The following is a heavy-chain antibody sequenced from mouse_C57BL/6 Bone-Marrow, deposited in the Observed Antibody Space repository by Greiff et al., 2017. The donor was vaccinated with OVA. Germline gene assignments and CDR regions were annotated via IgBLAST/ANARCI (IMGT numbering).Heavy chain of an antibody. Sequence: VQLKESGPELVKPGASVKMSCKASGYTFTDYNMHWVKQSHGKSLEWIGYINPNNGGTSYNQKFKGKATLTVNKSSSTAYMELRSLTSEDSAVYYCARPITTERAWFAYWGQGTLVTVSA. CDR1: GYTFTDYN. CDR3: ARPITTERAWFAY. J-gene: IGHJ3*01. D-gene: IGHD1-1*01. CDR2: INPNNGGT. V-gene: IGHV1-22*01.